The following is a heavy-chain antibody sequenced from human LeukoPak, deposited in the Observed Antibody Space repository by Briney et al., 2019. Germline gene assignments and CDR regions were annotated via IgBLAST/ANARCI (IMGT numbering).Heavy chain of an antibody. J-gene: IGHJ4*02. CDR1: GFTFDDYA. CDR3: AKEYRQWLLQYYFDY. D-gene: IGHD6-19*01. CDR2: ISWNSGSI. Sequence: SLRLSCAASGFTFDDYAMHWVRQAPGKGLEWVSGISWNSGSIGYADSVKGRFTISRDNAKNSLYLQMNSLRAEDTAVYYCAKEYRQWLLQYYFDYWGQGTLVTVSS. V-gene: IGHV3-9*01.